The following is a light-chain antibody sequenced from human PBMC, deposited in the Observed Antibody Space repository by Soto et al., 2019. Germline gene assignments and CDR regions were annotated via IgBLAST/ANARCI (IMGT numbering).Light chain of an antibody. CDR3: SAYTVSRTYV. V-gene: IGLV2-14*03. CDR2: NVY. Sequence: SVLTQPASVSGAPGQSITISCTGTSSDVGAYNFVSWHQQHPGKAPKLMIYNVYDRPSGISYRFSGSKSGNTASLTISGLQGEDEADYYCSAYTVSRTYVFGSGTKATV. J-gene: IGLJ1*01. CDR1: SSDVGAYNF.